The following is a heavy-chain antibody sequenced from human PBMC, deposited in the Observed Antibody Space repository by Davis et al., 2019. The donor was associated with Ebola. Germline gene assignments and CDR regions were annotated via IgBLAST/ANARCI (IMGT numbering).Heavy chain of an antibody. CDR1: GFTFSSYW. D-gene: IGHD3-16*01. J-gene: IGHJ5*02. CDR2: IYYSGST. V-gene: IGHV4-39*01. CDR3: ARFYVDWFDP. Sequence: GSLRLSCAASGFTFSSYWMSWVRQAPGKGLEWIGSIYYSGSTYYNPSLKSRVTISVDTSKNQFSLKLNSVTAADTAVYYCARFYVDWFDPWGQGTLVTVSS.